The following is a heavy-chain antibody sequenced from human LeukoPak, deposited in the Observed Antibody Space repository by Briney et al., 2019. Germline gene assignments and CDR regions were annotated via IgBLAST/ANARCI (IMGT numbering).Heavy chain of an antibody. CDR2: INKAGTGP. Sequence: GGSLRLSCAASGFSFSSQWMSCVCEAPAKGQGWVAIINKAGTGPYSVHSVKGRFTISRDNAKTTRYLHMDILRPGATAGNYCARDLSGVAGYTYGRGIDYWGQGTLVTVSS. V-gene: IGHV3-7*01. D-gene: IGHD5-18*01. J-gene: IGHJ4*02. CDR1: GFSFSSQW. CDR3: ARDLSGVAGYTYGRGIDY.